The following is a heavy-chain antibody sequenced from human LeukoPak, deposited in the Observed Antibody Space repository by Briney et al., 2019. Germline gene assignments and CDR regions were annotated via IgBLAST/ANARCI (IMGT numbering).Heavy chain of an antibody. V-gene: IGHV4-59*01. J-gene: IGHJ5*02. D-gene: IGHD3-10*01. Sequence: PSETLSLTCTVSGGSISSYYWSWIRQPPGKGLEWIGYIYYSGSTNYNPSLKSRVTISVDTSKNQFSLKLSSVTAADTAVYYCARDTYYYGSGSYYKGFDPWGQGTLVTVSS. CDR2: IYYSGST. CDR1: GGSISSYY. CDR3: ARDTYYYGSGSYYKGFDP.